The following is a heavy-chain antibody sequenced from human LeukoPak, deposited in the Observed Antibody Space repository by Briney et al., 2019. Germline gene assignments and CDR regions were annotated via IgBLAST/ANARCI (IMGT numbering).Heavy chain of an antibody. J-gene: IGHJ6*03. CDR3: ARVVTVAWSERRPGYYYMDV. CDR1: GFTYSHNG. D-gene: IGHD1-1*01. CDR2: IQYDGNTI. Sequence: GGSLRLSCVASGFTYSHNGMHWVRQAPGKGLEWVAFIQYDGNTIFYADSVKGRFTISRDNAKNSLYLQMNSLRAEDTAIYYCARVVTVAWSERRPGYYYMDVWGKGTTVTVSS. V-gene: IGHV3-30*02.